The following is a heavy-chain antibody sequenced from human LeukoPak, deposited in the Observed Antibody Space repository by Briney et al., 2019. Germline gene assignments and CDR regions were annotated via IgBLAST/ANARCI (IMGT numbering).Heavy chain of an antibody. J-gene: IGHJ4*02. Sequence: SETLSLTCSVSGGSVSSSSNYWGWIRQPPGKGLEWIGSIYYSGSTYYNPSLKSRVTISVDTSKNQFSLKLSSVTAADTAVYYCARQGRYYPGGPFKYGGQGTLATVS. CDR2: IYYSGST. D-gene: IGHD1-26*01. V-gene: IGHV4-39*01. CDR1: GGSVSSSSNY. CDR3: ARQGRYYPGGPFKY.